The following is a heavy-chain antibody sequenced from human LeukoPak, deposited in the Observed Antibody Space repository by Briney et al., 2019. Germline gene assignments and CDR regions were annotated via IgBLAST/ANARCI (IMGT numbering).Heavy chain of an antibody. CDR3: ARSGGNNFHWALDI. CDR1: GFTFSSYW. CDR2: VKECER. Sequence: GGSLRLSCAASGFTFSSYWMSWVRQAPGKGLEWVANVKECERYSVDSVKGRFTISRENAKNSLYLQMNSLRAEDTAVYYCARSGGNNFHWALDIWGQGTMVTVSS. J-gene: IGHJ3*02. D-gene: IGHD1/OR15-1a*01. V-gene: IGHV3-7*01.